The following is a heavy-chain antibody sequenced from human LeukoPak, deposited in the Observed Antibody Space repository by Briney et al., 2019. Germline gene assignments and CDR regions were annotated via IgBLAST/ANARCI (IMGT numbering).Heavy chain of an antibody. J-gene: IGHJ6*02. D-gene: IGHD2-15*01. CDR1: GFTFSSYS. CDR3: ARDHGSGGSPYGMDV. Sequence: PGGSLRLSCAASGFTFSSYSMNWVRQAPGKGLEWVSSISSSSSYIYYADSVKGRFTISRDNAKNSLYLQMNSLRAEDTAVYYCARDHGSGGSPYGMDVWGQGTTVTVSS. V-gene: IGHV3-21*01. CDR2: ISSSSSYI.